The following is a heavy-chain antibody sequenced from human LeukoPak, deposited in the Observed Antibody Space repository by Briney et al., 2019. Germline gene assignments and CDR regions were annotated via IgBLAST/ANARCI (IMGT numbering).Heavy chain of an antibody. CDR2: ICTSGST. CDR3: ARTYDSPGYYSPDYYYMDV. Sequence: PSETLSLTCTVSGGSISTYCWSWIRQPAGKGLEWIGHICTSGSTNYNPSLKSRVTMSVDTSNNEFSLKLNSVTAADTAVYYCARTYDSPGYYSPDYYYMDVWGKGTTVIISS. V-gene: IGHV4-4*07. CDR1: GGSISTYC. D-gene: IGHD3-22*01. J-gene: IGHJ6*03.